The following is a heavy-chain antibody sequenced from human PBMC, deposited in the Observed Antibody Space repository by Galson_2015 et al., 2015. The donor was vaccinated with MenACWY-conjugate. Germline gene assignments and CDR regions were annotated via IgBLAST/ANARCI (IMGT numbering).Heavy chain of an antibody. CDR1: GFGFSGYA. V-gene: IGHV3-33*03. CDR2: IWVDGTRD. Sequence: SLRLSCATSGFGFSGYALHWVRQPPGRGLEWVSVIWVDGTRDSYAAAVKGRFIISRDDARNSLFLQISSLRDEDTAVYYCAWGPNPTVKSMYLHDWGKGTLVPLTP. J-gene: IGHJ4*02. CDR3: AWGPNPTVKSMYLHD. D-gene: IGHD7-27*01.